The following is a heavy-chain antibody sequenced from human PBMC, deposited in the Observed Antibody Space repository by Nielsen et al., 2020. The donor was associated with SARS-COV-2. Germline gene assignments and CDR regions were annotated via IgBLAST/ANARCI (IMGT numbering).Heavy chain of an antibody. V-gene: IGHV3-66*01. J-gene: IGHJ3*02. Sequence: GRSLRLSCATSGLTVRNSYMSWVRQAPGEGLEWASVIYSGGSTYYADSVKGRFTISRDNSKNTLYLQMNSLRAEDTAVYYCATLYNWNVKDAFDIWGQGTMVTVSS. CDR2: IYSGGST. CDR1: GLTVRNSY. CDR3: ATLYNWNVKDAFDI. D-gene: IGHD1-20*01.